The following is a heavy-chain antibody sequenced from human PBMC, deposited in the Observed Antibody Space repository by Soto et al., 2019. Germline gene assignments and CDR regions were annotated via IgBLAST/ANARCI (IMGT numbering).Heavy chain of an antibody. D-gene: IGHD2-15*01. V-gene: IGHV4-34*01. CDR2: INHSGST. CDR1: GGSFSGYY. J-gene: IGHJ5*02. Sequence: SETLSLTCAVYGGSFSGYYWSWIRQPPGKGLEWIGEINHSGSTNYNPSLKSRVTISVDTSKNQFSLKLSSVTAADTAVYYCARTRPAVGGRTVLPGRFDPWGQGTLVTVSS. CDR3: ARTRPAVGGRTVLPGRFDP.